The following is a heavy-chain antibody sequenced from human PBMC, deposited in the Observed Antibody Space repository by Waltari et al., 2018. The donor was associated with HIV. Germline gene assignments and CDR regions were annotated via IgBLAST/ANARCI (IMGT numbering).Heavy chain of an antibody. D-gene: IGHD3-9*01. CDR2: LNGDGSSK. CDR3: ARASHDIEFSTFDGDYYLDV. CDR1: GFSVSNHW. V-gene: IGHV3-74*01. Sequence: VQLVESGGGSIKTGGSLRLSCTASGFSVSNHWMDWVRQGPGKGLVGVARLNGDGSSKNDAEAVKDRVVISRDNARNTVNLQMNSLRVEDTAMYFWARASHDIEFSTFDGDYYLDVWGRGTRVAVSS. J-gene: IGHJ4*02.